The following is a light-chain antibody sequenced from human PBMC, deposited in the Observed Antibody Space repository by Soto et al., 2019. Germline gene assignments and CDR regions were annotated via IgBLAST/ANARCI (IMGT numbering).Light chain of an antibody. Sequence: EIVMTQSPATLSVSPGERATLSCRASQSVGSNLAWYQQKPGQAPRLLIYGASTRATGIPARFSGSGSGTEFTLTISSLQSEDFANYFCYQYNNWPPDRTFGQGTKVEIK. CDR2: GAS. CDR3: YQYNNWPPDRT. V-gene: IGKV3-15*01. J-gene: IGKJ1*01. CDR1: QSVGSN.